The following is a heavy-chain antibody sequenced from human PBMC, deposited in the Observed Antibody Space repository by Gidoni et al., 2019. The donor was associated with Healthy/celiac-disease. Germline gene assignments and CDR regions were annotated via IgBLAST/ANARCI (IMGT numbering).Heavy chain of an antibody. D-gene: IGHD2-2*01. CDR3: AKNYCSSTSCYRRDYYMDV. J-gene: IGHJ6*03. Sequence: EVQLVESGGGLLQPGGSLRLSCAASGLTFSSYAMSWVRQAPGKGLEWVSAISGSGGSTYYADSVKGRFTISRDNSKNTLYLQMNSLRAEDTAVYYCAKNYCSSTSCYRRDYYMDVWGKGTTVTVSS. V-gene: IGHV3-23*04. CDR1: GLTFSSYA. CDR2: ISGSGGST.